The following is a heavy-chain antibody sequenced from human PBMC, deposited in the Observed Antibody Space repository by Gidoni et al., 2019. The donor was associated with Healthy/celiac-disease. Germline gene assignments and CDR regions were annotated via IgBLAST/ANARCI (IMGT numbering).Heavy chain of an antibody. CDR1: GFTFSSYG. CDR2: ISYDGSNK. Sequence: HVQLVESGGGVVQPGRSLRLSCAASGFTFSSYGMHWVRQDPGKGLEWVEVISYDGSNKYYADSGKGRLTISRDNSKNTLYLKMNSLRAEDTAVYYCATGEQDAFDIWGQGTMVTVSS. D-gene: IGHD3-16*01. CDR3: ATGEQDAFDI. V-gene: IGHV3-30*03. J-gene: IGHJ3*02.